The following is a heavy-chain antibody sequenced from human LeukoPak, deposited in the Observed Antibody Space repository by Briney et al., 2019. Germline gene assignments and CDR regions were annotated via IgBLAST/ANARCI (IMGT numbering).Heavy chain of an antibody. CDR3: AAAVAGYYYYYYVDV. Sequence: SETLSLTCTVSGGSISSSSYYWGWIRQPPGKGLEWIGSIYYSGSTYYNPSLKSRVTISVDTSKNQFSLKLSSVTAADTAVYYCAAAVAGYYYYYYVDVWGKGTTVTVSS. D-gene: IGHD6-19*01. V-gene: IGHV4-39*07. CDR2: IYYSGST. CDR1: GGSISSSSYY. J-gene: IGHJ6*03.